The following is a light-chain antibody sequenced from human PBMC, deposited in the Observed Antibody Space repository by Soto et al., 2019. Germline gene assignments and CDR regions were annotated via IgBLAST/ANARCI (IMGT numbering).Light chain of an antibody. CDR2: EGN. CDR3: CSYEGSEIWV. J-gene: IGLJ3*02. CDR1: DNGVGSYNL. Sequence: QSVLTQPASMSGSPGQSITISCTGTDNGVGSYNLVSWYQQLPGTAPKLIIHEGNKRPSGVSDRFSGSMSGNTASLTISGLQAEDEADYYCCSYEGSEIWVFGGGTKLTVL. V-gene: IGLV2-23*01.